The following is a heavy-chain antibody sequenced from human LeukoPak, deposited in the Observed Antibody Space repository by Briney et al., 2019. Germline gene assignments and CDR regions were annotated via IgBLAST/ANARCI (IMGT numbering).Heavy chain of an antibody. Sequence: ASVKVSCKASGYTFTGYYMHWVRQAPGQGLEWMGIINPSGGSTSYAQKFQGRVTMTRDTSTSTVYMELSSLRSEDTAVYYCARDYGDYGLADYWGQGTLVTVSS. CDR2: INPSGGST. D-gene: IGHD4-17*01. J-gene: IGHJ4*02. V-gene: IGHV1-46*01. CDR3: ARDYGDYGLADY. CDR1: GYTFTGYY.